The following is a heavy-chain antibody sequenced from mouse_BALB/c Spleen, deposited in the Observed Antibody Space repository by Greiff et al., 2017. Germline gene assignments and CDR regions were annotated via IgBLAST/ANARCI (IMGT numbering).Heavy chain of an antibody. CDR2: IRSKSNNYAT. CDR1: GFTFNTYA. D-gene: IGHD1-1*01. V-gene: IGHV10-1*02. J-gene: IGHJ4*01. CDR3: VRHENYYGSSYGYYAMDY. Sequence: EVKLMESGGGLVQPRGSLKLSCAASGFTFNTYAMNWVRQAPGKGLEWVARIRSKSNNYATYYADSVKDRFTISRDDSQSMLYLQMNNLKTEDTAMYYCVRHENYYGSSYGYYAMDYWGQGTSVTVSS.